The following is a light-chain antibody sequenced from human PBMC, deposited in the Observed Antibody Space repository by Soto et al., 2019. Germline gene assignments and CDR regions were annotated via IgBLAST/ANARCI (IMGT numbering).Light chain of an antibody. CDR3: QQSYNVPFT. V-gene: IGKV1-39*01. CDR1: QTISNY. CDR2: GSS. J-gene: IGKJ3*01. Sequence: DIQMTQSPASLAASLGDRITISCRASQTISNYLNWYHQKPGEAPKILIYGSSTLQSGVPSTFSGSGSGTEFTLSISSLQPEDFGPYYCQQSYNVPFTFGPGTKVDVK.